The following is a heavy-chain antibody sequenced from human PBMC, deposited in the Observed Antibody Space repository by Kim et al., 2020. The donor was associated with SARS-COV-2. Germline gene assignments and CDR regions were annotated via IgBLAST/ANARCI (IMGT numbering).Heavy chain of an antibody. Sequence: GGSLRLSCAASGFTFSSYWMSWVRQAPGKGLEWVANIKQDGSEKYYVDSVKGRFTISRDNAKNSLYLQMNSLRAEDTAVYYCARDPIEGGSWYGLYYYYGMDVWGQGTPVTVSS. CDR2: IKQDGSEK. CDR1: GFTFSSYW. CDR3: ARDPIEGGSWYGLYYYYGMDV. J-gene: IGHJ6*02. V-gene: IGHV3-7*01. D-gene: IGHD6-13*01.